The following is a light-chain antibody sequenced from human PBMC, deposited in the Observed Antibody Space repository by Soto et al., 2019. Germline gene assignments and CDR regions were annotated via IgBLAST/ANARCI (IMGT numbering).Light chain of an antibody. CDR1: QSVGSAY. Sequence: EIVLTQSPGTLSLSPGERATLSCRASQSVGSAYVGWYQQKPGQAPRLFIFGASRGATGIPDRFSGSGSGTNFTLTINKVEPEDSAVYYCQHYGRSPSFGRGTKVEIK. CDR3: QHYGRSPS. J-gene: IGKJ1*01. V-gene: IGKV3-20*01. CDR2: GAS.